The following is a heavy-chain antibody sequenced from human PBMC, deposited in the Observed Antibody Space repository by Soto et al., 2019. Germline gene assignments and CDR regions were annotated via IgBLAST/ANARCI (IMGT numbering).Heavy chain of an antibody. CDR1: GGTFSSHE. CDR3: ASGYSSGLFDY. CDR2: IIPIFGTA. V-gene: IGHV1-69*01. J-gene: IGHJ4*02. Sequence: QVQLVQSGAEVKKPGSSVKVSCKASGGTFSSHEISWVRQAPGQGLEWMGGIIPIFGTANYAQKFQGRVMIAAGESTITAYMELSSLRSEDTAVYYCASGYSSGLFDYWGQGTLVTVSS. D-gene: IGHD6-19*01.